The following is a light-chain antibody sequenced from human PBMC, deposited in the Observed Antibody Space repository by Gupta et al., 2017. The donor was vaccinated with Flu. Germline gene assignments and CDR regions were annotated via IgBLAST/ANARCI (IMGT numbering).Light chain of an antibody. CDR1: QNVSST. CDR3: QKYRT. J-gene: IGKJ2*01. Sequence: LTQSPGTLSLSPGESATLSCRASQNVSSTLVWYQQHPGQSPRLLIFDTFTRATGIPDRFSGFGSGTDFTLTISRLEPEDFAIYDCQKYRTFGQGTKLEIK. V-gene: IGKV3-20*01. CDR2: DTF.